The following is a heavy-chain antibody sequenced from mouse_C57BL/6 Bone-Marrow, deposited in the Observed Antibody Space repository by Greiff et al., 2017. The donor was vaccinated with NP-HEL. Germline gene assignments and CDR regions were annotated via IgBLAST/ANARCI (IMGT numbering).Heavy chain of an antibody. Sequence: QVQLQQPGAELVRPGTSVKLSCKASGYTFTSYWMHWVKQRPGQGLEWIGVIDPSDSYTNYNQKFKGKATLTVDTASSTAYMQLSSLTSEDSAVYYCARDPYDYDYWFAYWGQGTLVTVSA. CDR1: GYTFTSYW. V-gene: IGHV1-59*01. CDR2: IDPSDSYT. J-gene: IGHJ3*01. CDR3: ARDPYDYDYWFAY. D-gene: IGHD2-4*01.